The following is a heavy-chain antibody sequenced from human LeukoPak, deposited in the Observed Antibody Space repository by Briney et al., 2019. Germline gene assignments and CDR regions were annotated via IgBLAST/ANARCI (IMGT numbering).Heavy chain of an antibody. CDR3: ARELRGYSDQYYYYGMYV. D-gene: IGHD5-18*01. CDR2: ISGSGATT. V-gene: IGHV3-23*01. CDR1: GFIFSSYA. J-gene: IGHJ6*02. Sequence: GGSLRLSCAASGFIFSSYAMSWVRQAPGKGLEWVSDISGSGATTSFADSVRGRFTISRDNAKNSLYLQMNSLRAEDTAVYYCARELRGYSDQYYYYGMYVWGQGTTVTVCS.